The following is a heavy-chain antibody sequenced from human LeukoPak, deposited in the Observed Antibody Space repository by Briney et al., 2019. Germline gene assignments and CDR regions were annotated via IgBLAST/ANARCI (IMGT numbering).Heavy chain of an antibody. D-gene: IGHD3-10*01. J-gene: IGHJ4*02. CDR2: INPSGGST. V-gene: IGHV1-46*01. Sequence: ASVKVSCKASGYTFTTYYMHWVRQAPGQGLEWMGIINPSGGSTTYAQKFQGRVTMTRDTSTSTVYMELSSLKSEDAAVYYCARGGLSGFDYWGQGTLVTVPS. CDR1: GYTFTTYY. CDR3: ARGGLSGFDY.